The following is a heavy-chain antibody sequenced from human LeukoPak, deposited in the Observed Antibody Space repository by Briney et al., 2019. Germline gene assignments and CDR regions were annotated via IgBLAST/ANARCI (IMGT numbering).Heavy chain of an antibody. J-gene: IGHJ4*02. CDR2: IWYDGSNK. V-gene: IGHV3-33*06. Sequence: PGRSLRLSCAAAGFTFSSYGMHWARQAPGKGLEWVAVIWYDGSNKYYADSVKGRFTISRDNSKNTLYLQMNSLRAEDTAVYYCAKSSAGSKWGQGTLVTVSS. CDR1: GFTFSSYG. D-gene: IGHD2-2*01. CDR3: AKSSAGSK.